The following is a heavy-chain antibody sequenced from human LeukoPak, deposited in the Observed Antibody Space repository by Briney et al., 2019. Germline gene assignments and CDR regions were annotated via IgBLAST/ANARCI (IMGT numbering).Heavy chain of an antibody. Sequence: SVKVSCKASGGTFSSYAISWVRQAPGQGLEWMGGIIPIFGTANYAQKFQGRVTVTADESTSTAYMELSSLRSEDTAVYYCARGPGWHDSSGFYYFDYWGQGTLVTVPS. CDR2: IIPIFGTA. D-gene: IGHD3-22*01. V-gene: IGHV1-69*13. CDR1: GGTFSSYA. J-gene: IGHJ4*02. CDR3: ARGPGWHDSSGFYYFDY.